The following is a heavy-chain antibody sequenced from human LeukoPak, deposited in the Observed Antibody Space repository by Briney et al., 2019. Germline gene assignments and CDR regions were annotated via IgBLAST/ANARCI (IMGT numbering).Heavy chain of an antibody. CDR1: GGSISTFY. CDR2: IYSSGST. D-gene: IGHD1-26*01. J-gene: IGHJ3*02. CDR3: ARGGVGSYFRDDAFDI. V-gene: IGHV4-4*07. Sequence: SETLSLTCTVSGGSISTFYWSWIRQPAGKGLEWIGRIYSSGSTNYNPSLKSRVTMSVDTSKNQFSLKLNSVTAADTAVYYCARGGVGSYFRDDAFDIWGQGTMVTVSS.